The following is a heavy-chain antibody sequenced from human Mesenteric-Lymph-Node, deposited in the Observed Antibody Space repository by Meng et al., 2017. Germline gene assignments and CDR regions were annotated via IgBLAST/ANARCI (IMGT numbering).Heavy chain of an antibody. CDR1: GFTFDDYG. CDR2: INWNGGST. CDR3: ARTLGIAAAGVDY. V-gene: IGHV3-20*04. J-gene: IGHJ4*02. D-gene: IGHD6-13*01. Sequence: GESLKISCAASGFTFDDYGMSWVRQAPGKGLEWVSGINWNGGSTGYADSVKGRFTISRDNAKNSLYLQMNSLRAEDTALYYCARTLGIAAAGVDYWGQGTLVTVSS.